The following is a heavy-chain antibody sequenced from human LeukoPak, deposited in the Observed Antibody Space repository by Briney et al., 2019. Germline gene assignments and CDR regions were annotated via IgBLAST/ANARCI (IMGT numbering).Heavy chain of an antibody. Sequence: GGSLRLSCAASGFIFSSNYMSCVRQAPGKGLEWVSVMYSGGSTLYADSVEGRFTISRDNSKNTPYLPKNSLCAEDTAVYYCASPGASNYWGQGTLVTVSS. J-gene: IGHJ4*02. V-gene: IGHV3-53*01. CDR1: GFIFSSNY. CDR2: MYSGGST. CDR3: ASPGASNY.